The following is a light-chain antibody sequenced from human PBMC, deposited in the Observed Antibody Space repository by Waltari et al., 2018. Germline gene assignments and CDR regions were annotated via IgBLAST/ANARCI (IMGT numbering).Light chain of an antibody. J-gene: IGKJ4*01. CDR2: WAS. V-gene: IGKV4-1*01. CDR1: PNVLFTSNDKNY. Sequence: DIVMTQSPDSLAVSLGERATINCKSSPNVLFTSNDKNYLAWYQQKAGQPPKLLIYWASTRKSGVPDRFSGSGSGTDFTLTISSLQAEDVAVYYCQQYYNPPLTFGGGTKVEIK. CDR3: QQYYNPPLT.